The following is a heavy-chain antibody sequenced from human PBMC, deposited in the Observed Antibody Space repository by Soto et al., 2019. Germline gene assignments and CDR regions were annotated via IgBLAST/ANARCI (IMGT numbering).Heavy chain of an antibody. CDR1: GGSISSYY. J-gene: IGHJ6*02. D-gene: IGHD3-10*01. Sequence: SETLSLTCTVSGGSISSYYWSWIRQPPGKGLEWIGYIYYSGSTNYNPSLKSRITISVDTSKNQFSLKLSSVTAADTAVYYCARAGRNYYYGMDVWGQGTTVTVSS. CDR3: ARAGRNYYYGMDV. CDR2: IYYSGST. V-gene: IGHV4-59*01.